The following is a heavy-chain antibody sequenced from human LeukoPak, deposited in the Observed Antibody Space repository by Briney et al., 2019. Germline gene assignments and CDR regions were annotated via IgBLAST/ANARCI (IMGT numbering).Heavy chain of an antibody. CDR3: ARTPIYECSGGSCYPLDKYYFDY. D-gene: IGHD2-15*01. J-gene: IGHJ4*02. V-gene: IGHV3-30*04. CDR1: GFTFSSYA. CDR2: ISYDGSNK. Sequence: PGGSLRLSCAASGFTFSSYAMHWVRQAPGKGLEWVAVISYDGSNKYYADSVKGRFTISRDNAKNSLYLQMNSLRAEDTAVYYCARTPIYECSGGSCYPLDKYYFDYWGQGTLVTVSS.